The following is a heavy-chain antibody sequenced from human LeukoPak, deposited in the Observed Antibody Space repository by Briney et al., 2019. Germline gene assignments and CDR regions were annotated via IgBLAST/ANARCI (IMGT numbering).Heavy chain of an antibody. CDR1: GVSIGGYC. D-gene: IGHD6-25*01. CDR3: ARHSADRASDI. Sequence: SETLSLTCTVSGVSIGGYCWSWLRQPPGKGLEWLGYTHHSGTTNYNPSVGSRLTTSVDASRKQVSLKLSSVTAADTAVYYCARHSADRASDIWGQGTMVTVSS. J-gene: IGHJ3*02. V-gene: IGHV4-59*08. CDR2: THHSGTT.